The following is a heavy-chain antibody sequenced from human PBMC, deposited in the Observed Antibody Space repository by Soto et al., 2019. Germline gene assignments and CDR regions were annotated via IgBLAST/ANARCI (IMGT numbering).Heavy chain of an antibody. J-gene: IGHJ4*02. V-gene: IGHV3-23*01. CDR2: ISGGGGSA. CDR1: GVTFSSYA. CDR3: AKVGSSWYSHFDY. D-gene: IGHD6-13*01. Sequence: EVQLLESGGGLVQPGGSLRLSCAASGVTFSSYAMNWVRQTPGKGLEWVSIISGGGGSAYYADSVKGRFSISRDNSKNTLYLQMNSLRAEDTAVYCCAKVGSSWYSHFDYWGQGTLVTVSS.